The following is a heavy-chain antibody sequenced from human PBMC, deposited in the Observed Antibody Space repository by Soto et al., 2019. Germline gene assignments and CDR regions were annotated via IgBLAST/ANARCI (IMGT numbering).Heavy chain of an antibody. CDR3: ARPDCGGLYDALHF. V-gene: IGHV5-51*01. Sequence: PGESLKISCQGSGYSFSNYWIAWVRQMPGKGLEWMGVIYPGDSNTKYSPSFEGQVTLSADKSITTAYLQVSSLKASDTAMYYCARPDCGGLYDALHFWGQGTMVTVSS. D-gene: IGHD4-17*01. CDR2: IYPGDSNT. J-gene: IGHJ3*01. CDR1: GYSFSNYW.